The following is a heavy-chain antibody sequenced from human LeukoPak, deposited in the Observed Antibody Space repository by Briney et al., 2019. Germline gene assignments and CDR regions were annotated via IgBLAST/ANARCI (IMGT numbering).Heavy chain of an antibody. D-gene: IGHD6-19*01. Sequence: GGTLRLSCAASGFTFSSYGMSWVRQAPGKGLEWVSAISGSGGSTYYADSVKGRFTISRDNSKNTLYLQMNSLRAEDTAVYYCARDSIAVAGTGLYYYYYYMDVWGKGTTVTISS. V-gene: IGHV3-23*01. CDR3: ARDSIAVAGTGLYYYYYYMDV. J-gene: IGHJ6*03. CDR2: ISGSGGST. CDR1: GFTFSSYG.